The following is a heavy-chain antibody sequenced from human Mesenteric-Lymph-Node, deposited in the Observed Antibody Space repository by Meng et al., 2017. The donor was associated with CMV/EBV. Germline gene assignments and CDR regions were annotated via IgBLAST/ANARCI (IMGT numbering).Heavy chain of an antibody. J-gene: IGHJ5*02. CDR2: INQSGGT. D-gene: IGHD4-17*01. CDR3: ARWGFVRGNGDFVRSFDP. V-gene: IGHV4-34*01. CDR1: GSFNTVY. Sequence: GSFNTVYWSWIRQTPDKGLEWIGEINQSGGTKYNPSLKSRGVISIDTSKNQFSLRLNSVTAADTAVYYCARWGFVRGNGDFVRSFDPWGQGTLVTVSS.